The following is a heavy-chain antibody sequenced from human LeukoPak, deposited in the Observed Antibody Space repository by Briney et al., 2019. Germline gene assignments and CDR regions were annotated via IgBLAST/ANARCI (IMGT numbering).Heavy chain of an antibody. CDR1: GGSISSHY. J-gene: IGHJ4*02. CDR2: LFDSVNT. V-gene: IGHV4-59*11. CDR3: ATIKRGSIFGYFDF. Sequence: SETLSLTCTVSGGSISSHYWSCIRQPPGKGLEWSAYLFDSVNTKDNPSLQSRLTLSADTSKNQFSLRLSSVTAADTAVYYCATIKRGSIFGYFDFWGQGSKVTVSS. D-gene: IGHD5-18*01.